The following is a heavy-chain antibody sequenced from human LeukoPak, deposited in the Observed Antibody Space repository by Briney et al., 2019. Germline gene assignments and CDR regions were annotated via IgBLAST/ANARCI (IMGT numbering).Heavy chain of an antibody. CDR3: ARNYGSGSYSADYYYYYMDV. Sequence: PSETLSLTCTVSGGPISSYYWSWIRQPPGKGLEWIGYIYYSGSTNYNPSLKSRVTISADTSKNQFSLKLSSVTAADTAVYYCARNYGSGSYSADYYYYYMDVWGKGTTVTVSS. J-gene: IGHJ6*03. V-gene: IGHV4-59*01. CDR1: GGPISSYY. D-gene: IGHD3-10*01. CDR2: IYYSGST.